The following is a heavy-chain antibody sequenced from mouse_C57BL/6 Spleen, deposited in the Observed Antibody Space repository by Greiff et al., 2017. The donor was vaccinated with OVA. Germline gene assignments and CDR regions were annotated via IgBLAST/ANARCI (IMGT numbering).Heavy chain of an antibody. D-gene: IGHD1-1*01. Sequence: EVHLVESGPGLVKPSQSLSLTCSVTGYSITSGYYWNWIRQFPGNKLEWMGYISYDGSNNYNPSLKNRISITRDTSKNQFFLKLNSVTTEDTATYYCARDGVRYYFDYWGQGTTLTVSS. CDR1: GYSITSGYY. V-gene: IGHV3-6*01. J-gene: IGHJ2*01. CDR3: ARDGVRYYFDY. CDR2: ISYDGSN.